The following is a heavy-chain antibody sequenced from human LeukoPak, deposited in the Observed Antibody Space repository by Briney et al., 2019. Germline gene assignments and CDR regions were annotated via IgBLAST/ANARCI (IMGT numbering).Heavy chain of an antibody. D-gene: IGHD3-10*01. J-gene: IGHJ4*02. CDR2: IAPRSGAT. V-gene: IGHV1-2*02. CDR3: ARDGSVESGHYYFDY. Sequence: ASVKVSCQASAHSFTDYYIHWVRQAPGQGLEWMGWIAPRSGATNYAPKLQGRVILTRDTSFTTAYMELSGLRSDDTAIYYCARDGSVESGHYYFDYWGQGALVTVSS. CDR1: AHSFTDYY.